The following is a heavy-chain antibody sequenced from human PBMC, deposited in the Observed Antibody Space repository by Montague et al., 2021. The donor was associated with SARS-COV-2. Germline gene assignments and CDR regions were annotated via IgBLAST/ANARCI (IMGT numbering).Heavy chain of an antibody. CDR3: ARAGLSGESRFDP. D-gene: IGHD7-27*01. CDR1: GVSISSDTYY. J-gene: IGHJ5*02. CDR2: VYTNGTT. V-gene: IGHV4-61*02. Sequence: SLSLTCTVSGVSISSDTYYWSWIRQPAGKGLEWIGRVYTNGTTNHNPSLESRATLSVDTSKNQFSLKLRSVTAADTAVYFCARAGLSGESRFDPWGQGTLVTVSS.